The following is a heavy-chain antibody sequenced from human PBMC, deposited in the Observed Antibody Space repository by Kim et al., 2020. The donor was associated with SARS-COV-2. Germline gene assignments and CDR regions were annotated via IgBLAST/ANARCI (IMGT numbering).Heavy chain of an antibody. CDR1: GASIGNYY. CDR3: ARGTPAKMHYYYYYMDV. D-gene: IGHD2-15*01. Sequence: SETLSLTCTVSGASIGNYYWSWVRQPPGEGLEWIGYIYYTGTTNYNPSLKSRATISVDTSKDQFSLNLTSVTAADTAVYFCARGTPAKMHYYYYYMDVWGKGTTVAVSS. CDR2: IYYTGTT. V-gene: IGHV4-59*01. J-gene: IGHJ6*03.